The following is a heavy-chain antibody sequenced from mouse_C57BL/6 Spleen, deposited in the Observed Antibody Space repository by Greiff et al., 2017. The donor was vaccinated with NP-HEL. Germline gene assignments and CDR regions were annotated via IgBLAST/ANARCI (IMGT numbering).Heavy chain of an antibody. V-gene: IGHV5-16*01. Sequence: EVQRVESEGGLVQPGSSMKLSCTASGFTFSDYYMAWVRQVPEKGLEWVANINYDGSSTYYLDSFKSRFIISRDNAKNILYLQMSSLKSEDTATYYCAREGTYYGSTYFDYWGQGTTLTVSS. J-gene: IGHJ2*01. CDR1: GFTFSDYY. CDR3: AREGTYYGSTYFDY. D-gene: IGHD1-1*01. CDR2: INYDGSST.